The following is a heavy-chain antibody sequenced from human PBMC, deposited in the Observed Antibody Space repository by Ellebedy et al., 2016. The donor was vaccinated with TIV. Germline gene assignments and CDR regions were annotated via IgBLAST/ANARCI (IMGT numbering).Heavy chain of an antibody. CDR1: GFTFSSYW. V-gene: IGHV3-7*03. J-gene: IGHJ3*02. D-gene: IGHD3-10*01. Sequence: GGSLRLSCAVSGFTFSSYWMSWVRQAPGKGLEWVANIKQDGSEKYYVDSVKGRFTISRDNAKNSLYLQMNSLRAEDTAVYYCATHGGWFGEYRALDAFDIWGQGTMVTVSS. CDR3: ATHGGWFGEYRALDAFDI. CDR2: IKQDGSEK.